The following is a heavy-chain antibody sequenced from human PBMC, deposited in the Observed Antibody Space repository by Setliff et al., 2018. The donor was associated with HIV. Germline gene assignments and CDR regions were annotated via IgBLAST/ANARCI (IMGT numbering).Heavy chain of an antibody. CDR3: AREYLYDNSGYYTSGTWFDP. CDR1: GYTFTGNY. CDR2: INPNSGGT. J-gene: IGHJ5*02. Sequence: GASVKVSCKASGYTFTGNYIHWVRQAPGQGLEWMGWINPNSGGTNYEQKFQGRVTMTRDTSISTAYMELSRLRSDDTAVYYCAREYLYDNSGYYTSGTWFDPWGQGTLVTVSS. D-gene: IGHD3-3*01. V-gene: IGHV1-2*02.